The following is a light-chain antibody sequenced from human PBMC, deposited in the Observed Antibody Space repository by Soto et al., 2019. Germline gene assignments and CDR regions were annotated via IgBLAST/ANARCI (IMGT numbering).Light chain of an antibody. CDR2: KAS. V-gene: IGKV1-5*03. CDR1: QRISSW. J-gene: IGKJ1*01. Sequence: DIQMTQSPSTLSASVGDRVTITCRASQRISSWLAWYQQKPGKAPKLLIYKASSLESGVPSRFSGSGSGTEFTLTISSLQPDDFATYYCQQYNSYSPKTFGQGTKVDIK. CDR3: QQYNSYSPKT.